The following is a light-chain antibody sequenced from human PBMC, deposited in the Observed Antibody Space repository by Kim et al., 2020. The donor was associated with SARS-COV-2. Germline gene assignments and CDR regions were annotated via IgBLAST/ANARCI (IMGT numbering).Light chain of an antibody. CDR3: QQYGSSPGT. CDR1: QSVTSTY. CDR2: GAS. J-gene: IGKJ2*01. V-gene: IGKV3-20*01. Sequence: SPGERATLSCRASQSVTSTYLAWYQQKPGQAPRVLIYGASSRATGIPARFSGSGSGTDFTLTISRLEPEDFAVYYCQQYGSSPGTFGQGTKLEI.